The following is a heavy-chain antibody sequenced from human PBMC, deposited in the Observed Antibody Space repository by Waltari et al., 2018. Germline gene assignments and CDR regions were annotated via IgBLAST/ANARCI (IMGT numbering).Heavy chain of an antibody. V-gene: IGHV3-74*03. J-gene: IGHJ3*02. CDR1: GFRFSNYW. D-gene: IGHD1-1*01. CDR3: AGVNWNDRTFAI. CDR2: ISNDGSSL. Sequence: EEKLLESGGGLLQPGDSLRLSCAASGFRFSNYWMNWVRQAPGKGLVWVARISNDGSSLTYADSVKGRFTISRENAKSSLYLQMNSLRAEDTAMYYCAGVNWNDRTFAIWGQGTLVTVSS.